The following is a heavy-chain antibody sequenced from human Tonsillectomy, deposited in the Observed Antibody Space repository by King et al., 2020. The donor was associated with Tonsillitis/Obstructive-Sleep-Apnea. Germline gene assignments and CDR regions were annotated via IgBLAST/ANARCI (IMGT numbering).Heavy chain of an antibody. Sequence: VQLVESGGGLVQPGGSLRLSCAASGFTFSSYEMNWVRQAPGKGLEWVSNINSSGSTKYYADSVKGRFTISRDNAKNSLYLQMNSLRAEDTAVYYCARDIGYSSSSPTYFDYWGQGTLVTVSS. V-gene: IGHV3-48*03. J-gene: IGHJ4*02. CDR2: INSSGSTK. CDR3: ARDIGYSSSSPTYFDY. CDR1: GFTFSSYE. D-gene: IGHD6-6*01.